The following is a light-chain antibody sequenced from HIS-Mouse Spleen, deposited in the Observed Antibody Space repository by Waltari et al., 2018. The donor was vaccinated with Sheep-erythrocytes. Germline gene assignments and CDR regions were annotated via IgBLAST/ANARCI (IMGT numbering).Light chain of an antibody. V-gene: IGKV3-20*01. CDR1: QSVSSSY. J-gene: IGKJ2*01. CDR3: QQYGSSRYT. CDR2: GAS. Sequence: EIVFTPSPCTLSLSPGERATLSCRASQSVSSSYLAWYQQKPGQAPRLIIYGASRRATGIQDRFSGSGSGKDFTLTIRRLEPEDFAVYYCQQYGSSRYTFGQGTKLEIK.